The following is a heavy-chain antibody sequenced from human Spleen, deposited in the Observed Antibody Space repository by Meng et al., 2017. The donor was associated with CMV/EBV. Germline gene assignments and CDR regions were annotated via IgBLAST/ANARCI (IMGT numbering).Heavy chain of an antibody. V-gene: IGHV4-34*01. D-gene: IGHD4-17*01. CDR1: GGSFSGYY. CDR3: AREWTVTTVSDY. J-gene: IGHJ4*02. Sequence: SETLSLTCAVYGGSFSGYYWSWIRQPPGKGLEWIGEINHSGSTNYNPSLKSRVTISVDTSKNQFSLKLSSVTAADTAVYYCAREWTVTTVSDYWGQGTLVTVSS. CDR2: INHSGST.